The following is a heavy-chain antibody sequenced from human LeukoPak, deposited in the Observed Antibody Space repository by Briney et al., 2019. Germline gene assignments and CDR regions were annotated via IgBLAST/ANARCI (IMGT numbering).Heavy chain of an antibody. D-gene: IGHD3-16*01. J-gene: IGHJ6*02. V-gene: IGHV4-39*07. CDR2: IYYSGST. CDR3: ARQEYDYVWGSSYYGMDV. CDR1: GGSISSSSYY. Sequence: SETLSLTCTVSGGSISSSSYYWGWIRQPPGKGLECIGSIYYSGSTYYNPSLKSRVTISVDTSKNQFSLKLSSVTAADTAVYYCARQEYDYVWGSSYYGMDVWGQGTTVTVSS.